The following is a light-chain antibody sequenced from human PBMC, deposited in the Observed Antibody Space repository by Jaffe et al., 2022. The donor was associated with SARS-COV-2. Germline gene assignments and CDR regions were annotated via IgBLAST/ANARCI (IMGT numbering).Light chain of an antibody. J-gene: IGLJ2*01. CDR3: QTWGTGVYKL. CDR1: SGYRGYI. CDR2: IKDEDRV. V-gene: IGLV4-69*01. Sequence: LVLTQPPSASASLGASIKLTCSLSSGYRGYITAWHQQLPGRGPRYLMTIKDEDRVDKGDGIPDRFSGSSSGTDRYLTISSLQSEDEAVYYCQTWGTGVYKLFGGGTKLTVL.